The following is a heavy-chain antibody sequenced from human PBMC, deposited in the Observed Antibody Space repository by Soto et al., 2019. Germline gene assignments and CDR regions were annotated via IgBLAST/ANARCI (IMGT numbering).Heavy chain of an antibody. J-gene: IGHJ4*02. D-gene: IGHD2-15*01. CDR2: VTPRNGDT. CDR1: GYTFTSYD. V-gene: IGHV1-8*02. Sequence: QVQLVQSGAEMKKPGASVKVSCKTSGYTFTSYDINWVRQAAGQGPEWRGSVTPRNGDTAFAQKYQGRLTVTRNTSMSTVYMELSNLRSDNPAVYYCARGWSYRARRHYFDSWGQGTLVTVSS. CDR3: ARGWSYRARRHYFDS.